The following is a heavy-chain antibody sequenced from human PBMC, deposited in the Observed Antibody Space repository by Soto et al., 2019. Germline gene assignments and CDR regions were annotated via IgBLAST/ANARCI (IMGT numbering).Heavy chain of an antibody. CDR2: IIPVFDTA. CDR3: APVTHSRGRYRTLHYFDS. J-gene: IGHJ4*02. Sequence: QVQLVQSGAEVKKPGSSVKVSCKASGGTFGSFSVTWVRQAPGQGLERMGGIIPVFDTADYAQKFQGRLTTTADESTGTDCMELSSLRSAATAVSSRAPVTHSRGRYRTLHYFDSWGQGTLVTISS. CDR1: GGTFGSFS. D-gene: IGHD6-19*01. V-gene: IGHV1-69*13.